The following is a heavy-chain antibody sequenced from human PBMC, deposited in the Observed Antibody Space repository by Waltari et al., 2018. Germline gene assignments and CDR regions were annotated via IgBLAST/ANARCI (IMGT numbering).Heavy chain of an antibody. V-gene: IGHV4-39*01. CDR2: IYYSGIT. CDR3: ARHLRLRNSVFWFDY. D-gene: IGHD3-16*01. CDR1: GGSISSSSYY. Sequence: QLQLQESGPGLVKPSETLSLTCTVSGGSISSSSYYWGWIRQPPGKGLEWIGSIYYSGITYYNPSLKSRVTISVDTSKNQFSLKLSSVTAADTAVYYCARHLRLRNSVFWFDYWGQGTLVTVSS. J-gene: IGHJ4*02.